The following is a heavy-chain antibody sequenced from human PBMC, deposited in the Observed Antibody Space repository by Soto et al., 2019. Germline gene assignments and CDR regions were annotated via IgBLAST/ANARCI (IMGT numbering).Heavy chain of an antibody. Sequence: LXLSCAASGFTFSSYGMHWVRQAPGKGLEWVAVIWKDGSNQYYADSVKGRFTISRDNSKNTRYQKMNSMRVEDTAVYYCASRSPALDYWGQGTLVTVSS. V-gene: IGHV3-33*01. CDR2: IWKDGSNQ. CDR3: ASRSPALDY. D-gene: IGHD2-2*01. CDR1: GFTFSSYG. J-gene: IGHJ4*02.